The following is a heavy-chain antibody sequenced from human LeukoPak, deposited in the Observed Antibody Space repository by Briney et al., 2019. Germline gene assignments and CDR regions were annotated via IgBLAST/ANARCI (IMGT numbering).Heavy chain of an antibody. CDR3: ARHYTLVTAPGAYYMDV. V-gene: IGHV4-39*01. Sequence: PSETLSLTCSVSGGSISSSTYFWGWIRQPPGKGLEWIGTIYHTGTTYYNPSLQSRVTISVDTSKNQFSLNLSSVTATDTAVYLCARHYTLVTAPGAYYMDVWGKGTTVTVSS. J-gene: IGHJ6*03. CDR2: IYHTGTT. D-gene: IGHD6-13*01. CDR1: GGSISSSTYF.